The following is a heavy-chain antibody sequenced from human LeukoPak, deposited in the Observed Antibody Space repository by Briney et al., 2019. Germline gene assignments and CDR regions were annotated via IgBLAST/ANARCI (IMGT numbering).Heavy chain of an antibody. J-gene: IGHJ6*03. CDR1: GFTLSNYG. CDR2: IRYDGSIK. V-gene: IGHV3-30*02. CDR3: ARDRSSSWYGGWYYYYYMDV. Sequence: GGSLRLSCAASGFTLSNYGIHWVRQAPGKGLEWVAFIRYDGSIKYYADSVKGRFTISRDNAKNSLYLQMNSLRAEDTAVYYCARDRSSSWYGGWYYYYYMDVWGKGTTVTVSS. D-gene: IGHD6-13*01.